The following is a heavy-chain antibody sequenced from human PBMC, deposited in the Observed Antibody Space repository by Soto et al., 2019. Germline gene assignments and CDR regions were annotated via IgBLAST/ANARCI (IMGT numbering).Heavy chain of an antibody. V-gene: IGHV3-23*01. CDR3: AKGYDYVWGSYLQGAFDI. CDR2: ISGSGGST. Sequence: EVQLLESGGGLVQPGGSLRLSCAASGFTFSSYAMSWVRQAPGKGLEWVSAISGSGGSTYYADSVKGRFTISRDNSKNTLYLKMNSLRAEDTAVYYCAKGYDYVWGSYLQGAFDIWGQGTMVTVSS. CDR1: GFTFSSYA. D-gene: IGHD3-16*02. J-gene: IGHJ3*02.